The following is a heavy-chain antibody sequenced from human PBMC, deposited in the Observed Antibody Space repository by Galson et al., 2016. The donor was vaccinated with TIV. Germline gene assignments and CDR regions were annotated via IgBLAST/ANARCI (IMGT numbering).Heavy chain of an antibody. V-gene: IGHV3-74*01. CDR2: INSDGTNT. CDR1: GFSFRRYW. J-gene: IGHJ4*02. Sequence: SLRLSCAASGFSFRRYWMHWVRQAPGKGLVWVSHINSDGTNTNFADSVKGRFDISRDTSTSTVFLQMNGLRADDTAVYYCARGPEYYDFWSGFSGDYFDYWGQGTLVTVSS. D-gene: IGHD3-3*01. CDR3: ARGPEYYDFWSGFSGDYFDY.